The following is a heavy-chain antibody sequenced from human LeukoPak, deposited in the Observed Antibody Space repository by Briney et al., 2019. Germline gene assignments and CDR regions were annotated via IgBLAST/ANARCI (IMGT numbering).Heavy chain of an antibody. D-gene: IGHD3-22*01. CDR2: MSYSGRS. CDR1: GGSVSSYY. CDR3: AKSNGYGLIDI. J-gene: IGHJ3*02. V-gene: IGHV4-59*02. Sequence: SETLSLTCTVSGGSVSSYYWSWIRQTPEKGLEWIGYMSYSGRSDYGPSLKSRVTMSVDTSKNQFPLKMSYVTAADTAVYYCAKSNGYGLIDIWGQGTMVTVSS.